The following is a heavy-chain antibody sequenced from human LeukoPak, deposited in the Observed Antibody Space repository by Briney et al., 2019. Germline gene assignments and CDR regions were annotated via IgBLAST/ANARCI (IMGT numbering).Heavy chain of an antibody. CDR3: AREATMVRGVIPYYFDY. Sequence: ASVKVSCTASGGTFSSYAISWVRQAPGQGLEWMGGIIPIFGTANYAQKFQGRVTITADKSTSTAYMELSSLRSEDTAVYYCAREATMVRGVIPYYFDYWGQGTLVTVSS. D-gene: IGHD3-10*01. J-gene: IGHJ4*02. CDR1: GGTFSSYA. CDR2: IIPIFGTA. V-gene: IGHV1-69*06.